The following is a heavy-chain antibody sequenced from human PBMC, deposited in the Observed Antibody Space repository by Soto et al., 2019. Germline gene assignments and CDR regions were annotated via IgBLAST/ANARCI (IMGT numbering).Heavy chain of an antibody. CDR1: GGSISNYY. V-gene: IGHV4-59*01. CDR2: IYYSGST. Sequence: PSETLSLTCTVSGGSISNYYWSWIRQPPGKGLEWIGYIYYSGSTNYNPSLKSRVTISVDTSKNQFSLKLSFVSAADTAVYYCARGSGPNDAFDIWGQGTMVTVS. J-gene: IGHJ3*02. D-gene: IGHD2-15*01. CDR3: ARGSGPNDAFDI.